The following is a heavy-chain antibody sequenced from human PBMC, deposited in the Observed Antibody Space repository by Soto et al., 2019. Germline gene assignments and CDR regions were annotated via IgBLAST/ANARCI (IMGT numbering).Heavy chain of an antibody. V-gene: IGHV3-23*01. CDR1: GFTFSSYA. D-gene: IGHD2-8*02. J-gene: IGHJ5*02. CDR2: ISGSGGST. CDR3: AKDGNGVVYARPWFDT. Sequence: PGGSLRLSCAASGFTFSSYAMSWVRQAPGKGLEWVSAISGSGGSTYYADSVKGRFTISRDNSKNTLYLQMNSLRAEDTAVYYCAKDGNGVVYARPWFDTWGQGTLVTVSS.